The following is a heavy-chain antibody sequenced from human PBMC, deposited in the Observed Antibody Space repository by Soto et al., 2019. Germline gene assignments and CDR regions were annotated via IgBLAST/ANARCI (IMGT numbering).Heavy chain of an antibody. CDR2: ICNSGST. J-gene: IGHJ4*02. CDR1: GGSIRSYC. D-gene: IGHD6-13*01. Sequence: KPSETLSLTCTVSGGSIRSYCWTWIRQPPGEGLEWIGCICNSGSTNYNPSLKSRVTISIDTYKNQFSLKLSSVTAADTAVYYCARGIAAAGPLNFDYWGQGTLVTVSS. V-gene: IGHV4-59*12. CDR3: ARGIAAAGPLNFDY.